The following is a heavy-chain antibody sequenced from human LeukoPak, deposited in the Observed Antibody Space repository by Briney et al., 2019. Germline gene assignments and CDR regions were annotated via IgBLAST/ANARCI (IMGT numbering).Heavy chain of an antibody. J-gene: IGHJ4*02. D-gene: IGHD6-13*01. Sequence: SETLSLTCAVYGGSFSGYYWSWIRQPPRKGLEWIGEINHSGSTNYNPSLKSRVTISVDTSKNQFSLKLSSVTAADTAVYYCAPRGSSWYRGGFDYWGQGTLVTVSS. V-gene: IGHV4-34*01. CDR2: INHSGST. CDR1: GGSFSGYY. CDR3: APRGSSWYRGGFDY.